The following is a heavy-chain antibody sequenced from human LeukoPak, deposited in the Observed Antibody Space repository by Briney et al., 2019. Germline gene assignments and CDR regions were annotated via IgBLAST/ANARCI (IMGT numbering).Heavy chain of an antibody. J-gene: IGHJ4*02. V-gene: IGHV4-59*01. CDR1: GGSISSYY. Sequence: SETLSLTCTVPGGSISSYYWSWIRQPPGKGLEWIGYIYYSGSTNYNPSLKSRVTISVDTSKNQFSLKLSSVTAADTAVYYCARDRSYGGNGYFDYWGQGTLVTVSS. CDR3: ARDRSYGGNGYFDY. CDR2: IYYSGST. D-gene: IGHD4-23*01.